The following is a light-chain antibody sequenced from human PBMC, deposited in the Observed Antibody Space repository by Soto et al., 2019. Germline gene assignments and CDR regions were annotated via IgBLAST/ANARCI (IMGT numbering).Light chain of an antibody. CDR1: ESITYY. Sequence: DIQMTQSPSSLSASVGDRVAITCRACESITYYLSWYQQIPGKAHKLLLYAASSLQSGVTSRFSGSGSETDFTLTISSLQHEDFATYSFQHSTTWTFGQGTKVDIK. J-gene: IGKJ1*01. CDR3: QHSTTWT. V-gene: IGKV1-39*01. CDR2: AAS.